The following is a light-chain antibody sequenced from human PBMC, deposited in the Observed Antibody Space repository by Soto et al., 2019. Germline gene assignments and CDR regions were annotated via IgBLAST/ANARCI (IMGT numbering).Light chain of an antibody. CDR1: SGYSNYK. J-gene: IGLJ2*01. V-gene: IGLV9-49*01. CDR2: VGTGGIVG. Sequence: QSALTQPPSASASLGDSVTLTCTLSSGYSNYKEDWYKQRPGKGPRFEMRVGTGGIVGSKGDGTTDRFSVLGSGLNGYMTSKNIHEEDENDYLCWADLGNGSNFVVFGGGTKLTVL. CDR3: WADLGNGSNFVV.